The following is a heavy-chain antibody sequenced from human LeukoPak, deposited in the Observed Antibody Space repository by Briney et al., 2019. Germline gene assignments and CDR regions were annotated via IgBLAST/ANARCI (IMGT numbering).Heavy chain of an antibody. CDR2: IYSGGST. V-gene: IGHV3-66*01. J-gene: IGHJ4*02. CDR1: GITVSSNY. Sequence: GGSLRLSCAASGITVSSNYMSWVRQAPGKGLEWVSVIYSGGSTYYADSVKGRFTISRDNSKNTLYLQMNSLRAEDTAVYYCARDRFYYDTSGYPFDYWGQGTLVTVSS. CDR3: ARDRFYYDTSGYPFDY. D-gene: IGHD3-22*01.